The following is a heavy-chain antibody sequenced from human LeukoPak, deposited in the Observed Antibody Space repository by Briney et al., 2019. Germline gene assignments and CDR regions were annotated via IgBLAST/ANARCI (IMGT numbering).Heavy chain of an antibody. D-gene: IGHD6-13*01. CDR3: AKQYSSSWYSEGYYYYYYMDV. V-gene: IGHV3-30*02. CDR1: GFTFSSYG. J-gene: IGHJ6*03. Sequence: PGGSLRLSCAASGFTFSSYGMHWVRQAPGKGLEWVAFIRYDGSNKCYADSVKGRFTISRDNSKNTLYLQMYSLRAEDTAVYYCAKQYSSSWYSEGYYYYYYMDVWGKGTTVTISS. CDR2: IRYDGSNK.